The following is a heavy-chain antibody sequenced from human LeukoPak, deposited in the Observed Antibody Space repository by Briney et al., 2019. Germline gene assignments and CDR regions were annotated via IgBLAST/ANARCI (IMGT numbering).Heavy chain of an antibody. Sequence: PSETLSLTCAVYGGSFSGYYWSWIRQPPGKGLEWIGEINHRGSTNYNPSLKSRVTISVDTSKNQFSLKLSSVTAADTAVYYCARGLLWFGEMWYFDLWGRGTLVTVSS. D-gene: IGHD3-10*01. CDR1: GGSFSGYY. CDR2: INHRGST. V-gene: IGHV4-34*01. J-gene: IGHJ2*01. CDR3: ARGLLWFGEMWYFDL.